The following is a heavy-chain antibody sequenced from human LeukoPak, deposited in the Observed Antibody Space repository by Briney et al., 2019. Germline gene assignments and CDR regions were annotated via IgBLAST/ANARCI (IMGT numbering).Heavy chain of an antibody. J-gene: IGHJ4*02. V-gene: IGHV3-21*01. D-gene: IGHD6-13*01. CDR3: ARVASYSSSPLGY. CDR2: ISSSSSYI. Sequence: GGSLRLSCAASGFTFSSYSMNWVRQAPGKGLEWVSSISSSSSYIYYADSVKGRFTISRDNAKNSLYLQMNSLRAEDTAVYYGARVASYSSSPLGYWGQGTLVTVSS. CDR1: GFTFSSYS.